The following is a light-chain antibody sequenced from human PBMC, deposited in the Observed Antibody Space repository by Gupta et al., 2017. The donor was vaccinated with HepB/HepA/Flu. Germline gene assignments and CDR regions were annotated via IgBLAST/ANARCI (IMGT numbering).Light chain of an antibody. V-gene: IGKV3-20*01. Sequence: EIVLTQSPGTLSLSQGERATLSCRASQSVSSSYLAWYQQKPGQAPRLLIYGASSRATGIPDRFSGSGSGTDFTLTTSRLEPEDFAVYYCQQDGSSSGTFGQGTKVEIK. CDR2: GAS. J-gene: IGKJ1*01. CDR3: QQDGSSSGT. CDR1: QSVSSSY.